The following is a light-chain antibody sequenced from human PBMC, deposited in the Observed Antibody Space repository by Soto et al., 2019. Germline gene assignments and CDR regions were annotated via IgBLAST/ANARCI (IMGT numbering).Light chain of an antibody. CDR2: EVS. J-gene: IGLJ7*01. V-gene: IGLV2-18*02. Sequence: QSVLTQAPSVAGSPGQSVTISCTGTNNDVGGYKGVSWYQQSPGTAPKLIIYEVSNRPSGVPGRFSGSKSGNTASLTISGLQAEDEADYYCFSYTRRGTYVFGPETQLTVL. CDR1: NNDVGGYKG. CDR3: FSYTRRGTYV.